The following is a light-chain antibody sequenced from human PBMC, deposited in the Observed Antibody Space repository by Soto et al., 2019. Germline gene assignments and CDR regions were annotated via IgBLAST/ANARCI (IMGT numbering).Light chain of an antibody. V-gene: IGLV2-8*01. Sequence: QSALTQPPSASGSPGQSVTISCTGTSSDVGRYKYVSWYQQYPGKAPKVMIYEVNKRPSGVPDRFSGSKSGNTASLTVSGLQTEDAAHYYCSSFAGSSELVFGGGTQLTVL. CDR1: SSDVGRYKY. CDR3: SSFAGSSELV. J-gene: IGLJ3*02. CDR2: EVN.